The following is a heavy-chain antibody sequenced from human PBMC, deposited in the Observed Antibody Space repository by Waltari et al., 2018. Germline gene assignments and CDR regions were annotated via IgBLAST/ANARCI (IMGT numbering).Heavy chain of an antibody. D-gene: IGHD2-21*01. CDR2: INAGNGNT. V-gene: IGHV1-3*03. CDR3: ARGGNLLAYCGGDCSGYFDY. J-gene: IGHJ4*02. Sequence: QVQLVQSGAEVKKPGASVKVSCKASGYTFTSYAMNWVRQAPGHRLEWMEWINAGNGNTKDSQEFQGRVTITRDTSASTAYMELSSLRSEDMAVYYCARGGNLLAYCGGDCSGYFDYWGQGTLVTVSS. CDR1: GYTFTSYA.